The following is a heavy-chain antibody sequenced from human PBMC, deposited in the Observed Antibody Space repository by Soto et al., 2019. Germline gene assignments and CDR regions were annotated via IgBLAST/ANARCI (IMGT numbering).Heavy chain of an antibody. J-gene: IGHJ6*02. Sequence: SETLSLTCAVYGGSFSDYYWSWLRQTPEKGLEWIGEINHSGDTKYNPSLESRVTISVDTSKNQFSLKVNFVTPADTAVYYCARTGGMDVWGPGATVTVSS. CDR2: INHSGDT. CDR3: ARTGGMDV. CDR1: GGSFSDYY. V-gene: IGHV4-34*01.